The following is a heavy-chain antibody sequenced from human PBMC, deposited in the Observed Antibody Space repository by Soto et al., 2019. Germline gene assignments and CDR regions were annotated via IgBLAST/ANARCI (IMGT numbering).Heavy chain of an antibody. CDR1: GFTFSSYS. D-gene: IGHD3-22*01. V-gene: IGHV3-21*01. CDR2: ISSSSSYI. Sequence: GGSLRLSCAASGFTFSSYSMNWVRQAPGKGLEWVSSISSSSSYIYYADSVKGRFTISRDNAKNSLYLQMNSLRAEDTAVYYCARDILDYYDSSGYFYWGQGTLVTVSS. J-gene: IGHJ4*02. CDR3: ARDILDYYDSSGYFY.